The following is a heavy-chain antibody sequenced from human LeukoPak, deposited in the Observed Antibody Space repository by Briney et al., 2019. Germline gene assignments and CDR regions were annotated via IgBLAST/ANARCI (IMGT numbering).Heavy chain of an antibody. CDR1: GGSISSGGYY. V-gene: IGHV4-30-2*01. D-gene: IGHD3-3*01. Sequence: SQTLSLTCTVSGGSISSGGYYWSWIRQPPGKGLEWIGYIYHSGSTYYNPSLKSRVTISVDRSKNQFSLKLSSVTAADTAVYYCAREQEAIFGVVTNWFDPWGQGTLVTVSS. J-gene: IGHJ5*02. CDR2: IYHSGST. CDR3: AREQEAIFGVVTNWFDP.